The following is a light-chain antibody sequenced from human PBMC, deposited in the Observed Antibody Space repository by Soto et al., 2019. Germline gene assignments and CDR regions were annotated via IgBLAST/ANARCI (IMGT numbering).Light chain of an antibody. V-gene: IGLV7-46*01. J-gene: IGLJ2*01. CDR3: LLSYRGAGEV. CDR1: TGAVTSGHY. CDR2: DTS. Sequence: QAVVTQEPSLTVSPGGTVTPTCGSSTGAVTSGHYPYWFQQKPGQAPRTLIYDTSNKHSWTPARFSGSLLGGKAALTLSGAQPEDEAEYYCLLSYRGAGEVFGGGTKVTVL.